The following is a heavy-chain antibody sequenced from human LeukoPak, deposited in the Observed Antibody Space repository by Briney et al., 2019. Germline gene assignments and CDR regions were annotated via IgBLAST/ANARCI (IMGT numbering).Heavy chain of an antibody. CDR1: GDSISNGAYS. CDR2: VYHSGAT. CDR3: ARGDPLNKWFDP. Sequence: SETLSLTCSVSGDSISNGAYSWSWIRRPPGKGLEWIGYVYHSGATSYYPSLKGRVTISVDKSTNQFSLKLTSVTAADTAIYHGARGDPLNKWFDPWGQGTLVTVSS. J-gene: IGHJ5*02. V-gene: IGHV4-30-2*01.